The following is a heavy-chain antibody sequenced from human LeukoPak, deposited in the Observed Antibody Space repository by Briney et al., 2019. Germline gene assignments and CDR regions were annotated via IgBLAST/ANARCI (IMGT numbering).Heavy chain of an antibody. V-gene: IGHV4-59*01. D-gene: IGHD6-13*01. CDR2: IYYSGST. J-gene: IGHJ5*02. CDR1: GGSISSYY. CDR3: ARGALRIAAAGTDNWFDP. Sequence: SETLSLTCTVSGGSISSYYWSWIRQPPGKGLEWIGYIYYSGSTNYNPSLKSRVTISVDTSKNQFSLKLSSVTAADTAVYYCARGALRIAAAGTDNWFDPWGQGTLVTVSS.